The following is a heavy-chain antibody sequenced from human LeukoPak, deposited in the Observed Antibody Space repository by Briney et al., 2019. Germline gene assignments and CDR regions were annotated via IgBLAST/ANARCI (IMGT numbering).Heavy chain of an antibody. J-gene: IGHJ4*02. D-gene: IGHD2-2*01. V-gene: IGHV1-18*01. CDR1: GYTFTSYG. CDR2: ISAYNGNT. Sequence: ASVKVSCKASGYTFTSYGISWVRQAPGQGLEWMGWISAYNGNTNYAQKLQGRVTMTTDTSTSTAYMELRSLRSDDTAVYYCARDLGDVVVPAANDYWGQGTLVTVSS. CDR3: ARDLGDVVVPAANDY.